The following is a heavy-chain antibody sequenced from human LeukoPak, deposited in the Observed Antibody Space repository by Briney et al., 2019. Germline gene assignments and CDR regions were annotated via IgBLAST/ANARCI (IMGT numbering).Heavy chain of an antibody. D-gene: IGHD5-18*01. J-gene: IGHJ3*02. V-gene: IGHV1-3*01. CDR2: INAGTGCT. CDR3: AKDLMVTSAGDGAFDI. Sequence: ASVKVCCKAAGYTFTNYVLHWVRQAPGQRLEWMGWINAGTGCTKYSQNSQGRVTSSSDESASTGYLELSKLRSEDTAVYHCAKDLMVTSAGDGAFDIWGKGTRVTVPS. CDR1: GYTFTNYV.